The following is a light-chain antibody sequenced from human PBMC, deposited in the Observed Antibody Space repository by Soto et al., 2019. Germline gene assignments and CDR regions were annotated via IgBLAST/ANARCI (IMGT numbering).Light chain of an antibody. Sequence: DIQMTQSTSSVSASVGDRVTISCRARHGMNSWLAWYQQIPQKAPKLLIYKATTLQTGVPSRFSGSGSGTDFTLTITNLQPEDFATYYCHQASSLPLSFGGGTKVDIK. V-gene: IGKV1-12*01. CDR3: HQASSLPLS. J-gene: IGKJ4*01. CDR2: KAT. CDR1: HGMNSW.